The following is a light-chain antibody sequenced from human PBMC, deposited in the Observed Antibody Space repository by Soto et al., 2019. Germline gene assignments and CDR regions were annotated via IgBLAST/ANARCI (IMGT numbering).Light chain of an antibody. CDR1: QSISSW. Sequence: DIQMTPSPSTLSASVGDRVTITCRASQSISSWLAWYQQKPGKAPKLLVYDASSLESGVPSRFSGSGSGTEFTLTISSLQPDDFATYYCQQYYSFSPSTFGQGTRLEIK. CDR3: QQYYSFSPST. CDR2: DAS. J-gene: IGKJ5*01. V-gene: IGKV1-5*01.